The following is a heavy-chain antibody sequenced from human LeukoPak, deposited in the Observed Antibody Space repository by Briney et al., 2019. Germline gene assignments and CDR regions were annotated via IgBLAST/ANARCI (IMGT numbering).Heavy chain of an antibody. Sequence: PGGSLRLSCAASGFTFSGYWMHWVRQAPGKGLVWVSRINPDGTTTTYADSVRGRFNISRDNARNTLYLQMNSLRAEDTAAYYCAREWGMRGIGDSSWYGAEYFQYWGQGTLVTVSS. D-gene: IGHD6-13*01. CDR1: GFTFSGYW. CDR2: INPDGTTT. CDR3: AREWGMRGIGDSSWYGAEYFQY. J-gene: IGHJ1*01. V-gene: IGHV3-74*03.